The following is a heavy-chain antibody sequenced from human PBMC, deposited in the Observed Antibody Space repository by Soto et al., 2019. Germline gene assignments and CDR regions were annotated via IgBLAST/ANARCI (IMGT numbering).Heavy chain of an antibody. CDR1: GYTFTSYA. J-gene: IGHJ5*02. D-gene: IGHD3-22*01. CDR3: AREGDSSGYYNWFDP. CDR2: INAGNGNT. V-gene: IGHV1-3*01. Sequence: GASVKVSCKASGYTFTSYAMHWVRQAPGQRLEWMGWINAGNGNTKYSQKFQGRVTMTRDTSTSTVYMELSSLRSEDTAVYYCAREGDSSGYYNWFDPWGQGTLVTVSS.